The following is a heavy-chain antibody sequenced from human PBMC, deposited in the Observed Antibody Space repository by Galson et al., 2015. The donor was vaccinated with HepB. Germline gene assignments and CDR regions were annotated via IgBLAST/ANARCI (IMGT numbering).Heavy chain of an antibody. D-gene: IGHD5-12*01. Sequence: SLRLSCAASGFTFGNYWMAWVRQAPGKGLEWVANIKQDGSEKTHVDSVNGRFTISRDNVENSLHLQMNGLRGADTAVYYCARSSGYRGWGFDLWGQGTLVTVSP. CDR3: ARSSGYRGWGFDL. J-gene: IGHJ5*01. V-gene: IGHV3-7*03. CDR1: GFTFGNYW. CDR2: IKQDGSEK.